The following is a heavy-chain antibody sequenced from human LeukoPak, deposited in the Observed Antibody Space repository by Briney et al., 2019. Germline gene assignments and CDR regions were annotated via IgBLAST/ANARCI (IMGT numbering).Heavy chain of an antibody. CDR2: ISYDGSNK. Sequence: QTGRSLRLSCAASGFTFSSYAMHWVRQAPGKGLEWVAVISYDGSNKYYADSVKGRFTISRDNSKNTLYLQMNSLRAEDTAVYYCARGQSIAAAGDHYYYGMDVWGQGTTVTVSS. D-gene: IGHD6-13*01. J-gene: IGHJ6*02. CDR1: GFTFSSYA. CDR3: ARGQSIAAAGDHYYYGMDV. V-gene: IGHV3-30*04.